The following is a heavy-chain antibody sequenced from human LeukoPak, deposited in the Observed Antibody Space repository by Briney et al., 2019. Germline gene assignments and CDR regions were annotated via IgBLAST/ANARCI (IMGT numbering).Heavy chain of an antibody. CDR2: INPNSGGT. J-gene: IGHJ4*02. CDR1: GYTFTGYY. CDR3: ARDRRSGYNYGEADY. Sequence: ASVKVPCKASGYTFTGYYMHWVRQAPGQGLEWMGWINPNSGGTNYAQKFQGRVTMTRDTSISTAYMELSRLRSDDTAVYYCARDRRSGYNYGEADYWGQGTLVTVSS. D-gene: IGHD5-18*01. V-gene: IGHV1-2*02.